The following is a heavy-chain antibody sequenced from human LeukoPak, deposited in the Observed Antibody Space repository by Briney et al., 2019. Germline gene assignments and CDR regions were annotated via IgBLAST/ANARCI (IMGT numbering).Heavy chain of an antibody. CDR3: ARDRSTVTTGAFDI. J-gene: IGHJ3*02. D-gene: IGHD4-17*01. CDR1: GGSISSYY. V-gene: IGHV4-59*01. Sequence: SETLSLTCTVSGGSISSYYWSWIRQPPGKGLEWVGYIYYSGSTNYNPSLKSRVTISVDTSKNQFSLKLSSVTAADTAVYYCARDRSTVTTGAFDIWGQGTMVTVSS. CDR2: IYYSGST.